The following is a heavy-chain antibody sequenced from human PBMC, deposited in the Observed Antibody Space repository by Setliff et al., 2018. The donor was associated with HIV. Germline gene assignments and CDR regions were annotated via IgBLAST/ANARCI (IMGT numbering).Heavy chain of an antibody. J-gene: IGHJ4*02. CDR3: AKDVARRLAAIGRRGFFDS. D-gene: IGHD6-13*01. Sequence: GGSLRLSCAVSGFTFISYGMYWVRQAPGKGLEWVAFIRYDGSNQCYADSVKGRFTISRDNSRNTLYLQMHSLTPEDTAVYYCAKDVARRLAAIGRRGFFDSWGQGTLVTVSS. CDR1: GFTFISYG. V-gene: IGHV3-30*02. CDR2: IRYDGSNQ.